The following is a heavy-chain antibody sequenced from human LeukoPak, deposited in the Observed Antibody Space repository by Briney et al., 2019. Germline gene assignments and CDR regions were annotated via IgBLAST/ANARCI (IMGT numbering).Heavy chain of an antibody. D-gene: IGHD5-24*01. J-gene: IGHJ4*02. CDR3: ARDTLHGYNSPFDY. CDR2: IYPGDSDT. Sequence: GESLKISCKGSGYRFTRYWIGWVRQLPGKGLEWMGIIYPGDSDTRYSPSFQGQVTISADKSISTAYLQWSSLKASDTAMYYCARDTLHGYNSPFDYWGQGTLVTVSS. V-gene: IGHV5-51*01. CDR1: GYRFTRYW.